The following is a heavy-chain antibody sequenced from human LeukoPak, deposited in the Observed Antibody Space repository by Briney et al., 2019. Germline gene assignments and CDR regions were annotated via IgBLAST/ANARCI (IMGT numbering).Heavy chain of an antibody. CDR1: GFTFSSYG. V-gene: IGHV3-30*18. J-gene: IGHJ4*02. D-gene: IGHD6-19*01. CDR2: ISYDGSNK. CDR3: AKAGGSGWYGINFDY. Sequence: PGGSLRLSCAASGFTFSSYGMHWVRQAPGKGLEWVAVISYDGSNKYYADSVKGRFTISRDNSKNTLYLQMNSLRAEDTAVYYCAKAGGSGWYGINFDYWGQGTLVTVSS.